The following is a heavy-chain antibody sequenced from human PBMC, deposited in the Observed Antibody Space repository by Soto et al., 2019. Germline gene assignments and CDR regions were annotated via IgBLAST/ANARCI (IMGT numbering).Heavy chain of an antibody. Sequence: SETLSLTCSVFGGSMSPYYWGWIRQPPGKGLEWIGSIYYSGSTYYNPSLKSRVTISVDTSKNQFSLKLSSVTAADTAVYYCARPDYGDFGMDVWGQGTTVTVSS. CDR2: IYYSGST. CDR3: ARPDYGDFGMDV. J-gene: IGHJ6*02. D-gene: IGHD4-17*01. V-gene: IGHV4-39*01. CDR1: GGSMSPYY.